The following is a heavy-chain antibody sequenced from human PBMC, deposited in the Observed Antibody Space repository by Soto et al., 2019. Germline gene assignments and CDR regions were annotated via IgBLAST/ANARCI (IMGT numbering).Heavy chain of an antibody. J-gene: IGHJ6*03. Sequence: SVKVSCKASGGTFSSYAISWVRQAPGQGLEWMGGIIPIFGTANYAQKFQGRVTITADESTSTAYMGLSSLRSEDTAVYYCARAVVTSPGYYYYYYMDVWGKGTTVTVSS. CDR3: ARAVVTSPGYYYYYYMDV. CDR1: GGTFSSYA. CDR2: IIPIFGTA. D-gene: IGHD4-4*01. V-gene: IGHV1-69*13.